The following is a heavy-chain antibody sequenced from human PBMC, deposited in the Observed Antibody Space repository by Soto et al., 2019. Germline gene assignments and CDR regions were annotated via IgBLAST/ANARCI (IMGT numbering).Heavy chain of an antibody. CDR2: IKSKTDGGKT. V-gene: IGHV3-15*07. J-gene: IGHJ3*02. Sequence: EVQLVESGGGLVKPGGSLRLSCAASGFTFSNAWMNWARQPPGKGLEWVGRIKSKTDGGKTDYAAPGKGRFTISRDDSKNTLYLQMNSLKTGDTAVYYCTTAIWFGELLLGDAFDIWGQGTMVTVSS. CDR1: GFTFSNAW. CDR3: TTAIWFGELLLGDAFDI. D-gene: IGHD3-10*01.